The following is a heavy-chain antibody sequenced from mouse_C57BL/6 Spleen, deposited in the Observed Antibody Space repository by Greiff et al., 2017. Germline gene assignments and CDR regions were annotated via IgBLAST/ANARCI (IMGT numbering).Heavy chain of an antibody. CDR1: GYTFTSYG. D-gene: IGHD2-1*01. V-gene: IGHV1-81*01. Sequence: QVQLQQSGAELARPGASVKLSCKASGYTFTSYGISWVKQRTGQGLEWIGEIYPRSGNTYYNEKFKGKATLTADKSSSTAYMELRSLTSEDSEVYFCARWDLLCPLHYWGPGTSVTVSS. J-gene: IGHJ4*01. CDR2: IYPRSGNT. CDR3: ARWDLLCPLHY.